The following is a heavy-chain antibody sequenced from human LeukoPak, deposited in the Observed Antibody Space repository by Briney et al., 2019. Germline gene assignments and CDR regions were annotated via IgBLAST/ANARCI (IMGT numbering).Heavy chain of an antibody. CDR2: IGGSSPSI. V-gene: IGHV3-21*01. CDR1: GFTFSTYS. Sequence: GGSLRLSCAASGFTFSTYSMNWVRPAPGKGLGWVSSIGGSSPSIYYADSVKGRFTISRDNPKSSLYLQMNSLRAEDAAVYYCARELGGDYGEAFDIWGQGTMVTVSS. D-gene: IGHD4-17*01. J-gene: IGHJ3*02. CDR3: ARELGGDYGEAFDI.